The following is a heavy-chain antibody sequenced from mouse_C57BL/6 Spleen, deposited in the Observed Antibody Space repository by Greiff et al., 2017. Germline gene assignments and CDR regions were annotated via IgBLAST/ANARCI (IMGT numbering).Heavy chain of an antibody. Sequence: QVQLQQPGAELVKPGASVKMSCKASGYTFTSYWITWVKQRPGQGLEWIGDIYPGSGSTHYTEKFTSKATLTVDTSSSTAYMQLSSLASEDSAVYYGTSASYYDYLYYFDYWGQGTTRTVSS. V-gene: IGHV1-55*01. D-gene: IGHD2-4*01. CDR3: TSASYYDYLYYFDY. CDR2: IYPGSGST. J-gene: IGHJ2*01. CDR1: GYTFTSYW.